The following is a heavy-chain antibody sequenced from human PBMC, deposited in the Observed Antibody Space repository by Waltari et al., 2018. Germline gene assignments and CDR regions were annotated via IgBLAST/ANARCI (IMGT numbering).Heavy chain of an antibody. CDR2: IYTDAST. D-gene: IGHD1-1*01. CDR3: AGTYKWSGRGAFEY. V-gene: IGHV3-53*02. CDR1: GFSVSSND. Sequence: EVQLVETGGGLIQPGGSLRLSCAASGFSVSSNDMTWVRQAPGKGTGNRNEWVSIIYTDASTYYADSVKGRFTISRDNSKNTLSLQMNSLTAEDTAVYYCAGTYKWSGRGAFEYWGQGTLVTVSS. J-gene: IGHJ4*02.